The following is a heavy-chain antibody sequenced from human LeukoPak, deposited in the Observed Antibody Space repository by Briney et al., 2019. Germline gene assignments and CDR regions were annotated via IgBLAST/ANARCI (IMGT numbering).Heavy chain of an antibody. Sequence: APVKVSCKASGYTFSTYYIHWVRQAPGQGLEWMGIINPSGGSTSYAQKFQGRVTMTRDTSTSTVYMELTSLRSEDTAVFYCARARDYGDYVFDYWGQGTMVTVSS. V-gene: IGHV1-46*01. J-gene: IGHJ4*02. D-gene: IGHD4-17*01. CDR2: INPSGGST. CDR3: ARARDYGDYVFDY. CDR1: GYTFSTYY.